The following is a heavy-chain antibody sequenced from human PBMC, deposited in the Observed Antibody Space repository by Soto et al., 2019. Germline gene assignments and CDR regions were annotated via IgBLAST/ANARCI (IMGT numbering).Heavy chain of an antibody. J-gene: IGHJ6*02. CDR1: GYTFTSYY. D-gene: IGHD6-13*01. CDR3: ARIIAAAGTDYYYYYGMDV. V-gene: IGHV1-46*01. Sequence: APVKVSCKASGYTFTSYYMHWVRQAPGQGLEWMGIINPSGGSTSYAQKFQGRVTMTRETSTSTVYMELSSLRSEDTAVYYCARIIAAAGTDYYYYYGMDVWGQGTTVTVSS. CDR2: INPSGGST.